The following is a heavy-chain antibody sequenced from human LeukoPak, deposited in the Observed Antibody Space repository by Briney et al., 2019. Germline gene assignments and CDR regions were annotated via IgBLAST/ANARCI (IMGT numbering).Heavy chain of an antibody. V-gene: IGHV3-7*01. Sequence: GGSLRLSCAASGFTFSSYWMSWVRQAPGKGPEWVANMKQDGSKTYYVDSVKGRFTISRDNAKNSLYLQMNSLRAEDTAVYYCAREHTPFGSGCTAAYWGQGTLVTVSS. CDR2: MKQDGSKT. J-gene: IGHJ4*02. CDR1: GFTFSSYW. CDR3: AREHTPFGSGCTAAY. D-gene: IGHD6-19*01.